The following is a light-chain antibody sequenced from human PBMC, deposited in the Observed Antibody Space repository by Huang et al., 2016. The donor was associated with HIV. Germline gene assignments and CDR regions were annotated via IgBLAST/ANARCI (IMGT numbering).Light chain of an antibody. CDR1: QGISNS. Sequence: DIQMTQSPSSLSAFVGDTVTITCRASQGISNSVAWYQQKPGKAPKLLLYSTSRLESGVPSRFRGGGSVTDDTLTINSLQPDDFATYYCQQYYTSPTFGQGSKVEIK. J-gene: IGKJ1*01. CDR3: QQYYTSPT. CDR2: STS. V-gene: IGKV1-NL1*01.